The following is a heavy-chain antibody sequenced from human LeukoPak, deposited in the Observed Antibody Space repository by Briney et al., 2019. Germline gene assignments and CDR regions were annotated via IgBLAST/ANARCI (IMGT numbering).Heavy chain of an antibody. CDR1: GGSVSSGTYY. CDR2: IYYSGST. D-gene: IGHD4-11*01. J-gene: IGHJ4*02. Sequence: KPSETLSLTCTVSGGSVSSGTYYWSWIRQPPGKGLEWIGFIYYSGSTNYNPSLKSRVTISVDTSKNQFSLKLSSVTAADTAVYYSARMYSNYFDYWGQGTLVTVSS. CDR3: ARMYSNYFDY. V-gene: IGHV4-61*01.